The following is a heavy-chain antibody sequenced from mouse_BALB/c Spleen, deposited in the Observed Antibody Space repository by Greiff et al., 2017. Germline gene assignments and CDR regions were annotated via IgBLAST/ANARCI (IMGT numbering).Heavy chain of an antibody. CDR1: GFNIKDYY. D-gene: IGHD1-1*01. CDR2: IDPENGNT. J-gene: IGHJ4*01. Sequence: EVQLQQSGAELVRPGALVKLSCKASGFNIKDYYMHWVKQRPEQGLEWIGWIDPENGNTIYDPKFQGKASITADTSSNTAYLQLSSLTSEDTAVYYCANYYGSSRYYAMDYWGQGTSVTVSS. V-gene: IGHV14-1*02. CDR3: ANYYGSSRYYAMDY.